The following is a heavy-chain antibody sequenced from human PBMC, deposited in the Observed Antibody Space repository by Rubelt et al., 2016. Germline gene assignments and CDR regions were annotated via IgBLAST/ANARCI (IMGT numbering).Heavy chain of an antibody. CDR2: ISAYNGNT. CDR1: GYTFTSYG. CDR3: ARGSGSYTFDY. J-gene: IGHJ4*02. Sequence: QVQLVQSGAEVKKPGASVKVSCKASGYTFTSYGISWVRQAPGQGLAWLGWISAYNGNTNYAQKFQGRVTITADESTSTAYMELSSLRSEDTAVYYCARGSGSYTFDYWGQGTLVTVSS. D-gene: IGHD1-26*01. V-gene: IGHV1-18*01.